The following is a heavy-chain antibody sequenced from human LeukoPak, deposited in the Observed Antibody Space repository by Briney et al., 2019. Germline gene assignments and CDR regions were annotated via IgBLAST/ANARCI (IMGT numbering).Heavy chain of an antibody. D-gene: IGHD3-10*01. V-gene: IGHV4-4*07. Sequence: SETLSLTCTVSGGSISSYYWSWIRRPAGKGLEWIGRIYTSGSTNYNPSLKSRVTMSVDTSKNQFSLKLSSVTAADTAVYYCAREGSTRDKGYYYYYYMDVWGKGTTVTVSS. CDR2: IYTSGST. CDR1: GGSISSYY. J-gene: IGHJ6*03. CDR3: AREGSTRDKGYYYYYYMDV.